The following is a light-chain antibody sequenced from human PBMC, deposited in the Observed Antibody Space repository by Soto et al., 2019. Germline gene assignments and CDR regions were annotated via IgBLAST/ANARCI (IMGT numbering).Light chain of an antibody. CDR1: QSVSSSY. V-gene: IGKV3-20*01. CDR3: QQYGSSPPMYT. J-gene: IGKJ2*01. CDR2: GAS. Sequence: EIVLTQSSGTLSLSPGERATLSCRASQSVSSSYLAWYQQKPGQAPRLLIYGASSRATGIPDRFSGSGSGTDFTLTISRLEPEDFAVYYCQQYGSSPPMYTFGQGTKLAIK.